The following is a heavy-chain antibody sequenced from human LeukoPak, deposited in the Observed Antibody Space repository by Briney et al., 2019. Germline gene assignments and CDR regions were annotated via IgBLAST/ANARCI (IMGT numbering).Heavy chain of an antibody. D-gene: IGHD4-11*01. CDR3: ATIRSYSDYFYYFDY. V-gene: IGHV3-23*01. J-gene: IGHJ4*02. CDR2: VSNSGGST. Sequence: GGSLRLSCAASGLTFNRYVMSWVRQAPGKGLEWVSGVSNSGGSTYYADSVKGRFTIPRDNSKNTLYLQMNSLRAEDTAVYYCATIRSYSDYFYYFDYWGQGTLVTVSS. CDR1: GLTFNRYV.